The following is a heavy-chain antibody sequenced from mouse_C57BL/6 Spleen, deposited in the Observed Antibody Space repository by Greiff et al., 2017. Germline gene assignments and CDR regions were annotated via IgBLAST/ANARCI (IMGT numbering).Heavy chain of an antibody. V-gene: IGHV6-3*01. CDR2: IRLKSDNYAT. J-gene: IGHJ1*03. D-gene: IGHD1-1*01. Sequence: EVQVVESGGGLVQPGGSMKLSCVASGFTFSNYWMNWVRQSPEKGLEWVAQIRLKSDNYATHYAESVKGRFTISRDDSKSSVYLQMNNLRAEDTGIYYCTGDGSRYWYFDVWGTGTTVTVSS. CDR1: GFTFSNYW. CDR3: TGDGSRYWYFDV.